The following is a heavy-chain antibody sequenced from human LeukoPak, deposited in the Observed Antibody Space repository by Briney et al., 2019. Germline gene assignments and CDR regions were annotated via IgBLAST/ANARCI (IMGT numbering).Heavy chain of an antibody. Sequence: ASVKVSCTASGYTFTGYYMHWVRQAPGQGLEWMGWINPNSGGTNYAQKFQGRVTMTRDTSISTAYMELSRLRSDDTAVYYCARKLRTGTSRPCDSWGQGTLVTVSS. D-gene: IGHD1-7*01. CDR3: ARKLRTGTSRPCDS. J-gene: IGHJ4*02. V-gene: IGHV1-2*02. CDR1: GYTFTGYY. CDR2: INPNSGGT.